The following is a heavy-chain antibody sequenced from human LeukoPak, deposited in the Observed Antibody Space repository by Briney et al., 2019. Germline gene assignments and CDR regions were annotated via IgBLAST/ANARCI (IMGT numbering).Heavy chain of an antibody. CDR2: IRSSGSYI. CDR1: GFTFSSYT. D-gene: IGHD6-19*01. CDR3: ARAIYSGAWYGPDY. Sequence: GALRLSCAASGFTFSSYTMNSVRQAPGKWLELVSSIRSSGSYIYYAESVKGRFTISRDNAENSLYLQMNSLRAEDTAVYYCARAIYSGAWYGPDYWGQGTLVTVSS. J-gene: IGHJ4*02. V-gene: IGHV3-21*01.